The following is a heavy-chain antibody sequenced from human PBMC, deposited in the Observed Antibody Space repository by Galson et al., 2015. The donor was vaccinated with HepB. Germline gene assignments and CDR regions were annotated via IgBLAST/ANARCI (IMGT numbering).Heavy chain of an antibody. CDR3: ARGLTTGGGFFGMDV. J-gene: IGHJ6*02. CDR1: GFTFRDYY. D-gene: IGHD4-17*01. CDR2: ISPTGSFT. V-gene: IGHV3-11*06. Sequence: SLRLSCAASGFTFRDYYMSWIRQAPGKGLEWVSYISPTGSFTNYANSVKGRFTISRDTAKNSLYLQMNTLRAEDTAVFYCARGLTTGGGFFGMDVWGQGTTVTVSS.